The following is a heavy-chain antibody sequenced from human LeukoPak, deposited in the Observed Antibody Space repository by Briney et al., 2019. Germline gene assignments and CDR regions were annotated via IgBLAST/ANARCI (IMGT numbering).Heavy chain of an antibody. Sequence: GGSLRLSCAASGFTFNNYAMSWVRQAPGKGLEWVSGLSGSGANIYYADSVKGRFTISRDNSKNTLYLQMNYLRAEDTAVYYCARRILPATNPTWICPFDPWGQGTLVTVSS. J-gene: IGHJ5*02. CDR3: ARRILPATNPTWICPFDP. CDR2: LSGSGANI. V-gene: IGHV3-23*01. D-gene: IGHD1-26*01. CDR1: GFTFNNYA.